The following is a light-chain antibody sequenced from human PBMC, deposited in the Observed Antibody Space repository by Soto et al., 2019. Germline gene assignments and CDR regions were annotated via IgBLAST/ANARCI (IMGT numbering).Light chain of an antibody. V-gene: IGKV1-39*01. CDR1: QRINIY. CDR2: SAS. CDR3: QQSYSTSEWT. J-gene: IGKJ1*01. Sequence: IQMTQSPSSLSTSIGDRLTIPWRASQRINIYLNWYRQKPGKAPELLIYSASNLQSGLPSRFSGSGSRTDLTLTISSLRSEDFANYYCQQSYSTSEWTFGQGTKVDIK.